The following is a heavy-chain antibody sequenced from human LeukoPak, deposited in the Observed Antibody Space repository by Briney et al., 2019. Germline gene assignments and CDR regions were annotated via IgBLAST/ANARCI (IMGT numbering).Heavy chain of an antibody. V-gene: IGHV1-2*02. CDR2: LNPNNGDT. D-gene: IGHD2-15*01. CDR3: AREPLAVTAANNAFDF. CDR1: AYTFTGYY. Sequence: ASVKVSCKASAYTFTGYYMHLVRQAPGQGLEWMGWLNPNNGDTGSAQKFQGRVTMTRDTSIRTAYMELSRLTSDDTAIYYCAREPLAVTAANNAFDFWGQGTMVTVSS. J-gene: IGHJ3*01.